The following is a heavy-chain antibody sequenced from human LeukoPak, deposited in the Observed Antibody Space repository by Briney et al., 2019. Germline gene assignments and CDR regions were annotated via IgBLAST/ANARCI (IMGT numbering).Heavy chain of an antibody. D-gene: IGHD4-11*01. CDR2: ISAYNGNT. J-gene: IGHJ6*03. V-gene: IGHV1-18*01. CDR1: GYTFTSYG. CDR3: ARVNDYSNDPSYYMDV. Sequence: GASVKVSCKASGYTFTSYGISWVRQAPGQGLEWMGWISAYNGNTNYAQKLQGRVTMTTDTSTSTAYMELRRLRSDDTAVYYCARVNDYSNDPSYYMDVWGKGTTVTVSS.